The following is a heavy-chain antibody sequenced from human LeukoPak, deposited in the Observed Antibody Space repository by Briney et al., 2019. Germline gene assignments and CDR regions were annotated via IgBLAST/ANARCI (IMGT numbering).Heavy chain of an antibody. D-gene: IGHD6-13*01. CDR2: IYYSGST. V-gene: IGHV4-59*12. CDR1: GASISTYY. CDR3: ARESIAAAATIDY. Sequence: SETLSLTCTVSGASISTYYWSWIRQPPGKGLEWIGYIYYSGSTYYNPSLKSRVTISVDTSKNQFSLKLSSVTAADTAVYYCARESIAAAATIDYWGQGTLVTVSS. J-gene: IGHJ4*02.